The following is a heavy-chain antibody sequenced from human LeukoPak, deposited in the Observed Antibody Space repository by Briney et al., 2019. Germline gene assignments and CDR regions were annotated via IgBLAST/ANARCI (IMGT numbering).Heavy chain of an antibody. J-gene: IGHJ4*02. CDR2: ITYYGSNK. Sequence: GGSLRLSCAASGFSVSSYGMHWVRQAPGKGLDWVAVITYYGSNKYYEDYVKGRITIFRDNSKNTSYLQMTRLRAEDTAVYYCANSPIGSSGWYDYWCEGRLVTVAS. CDR1: GFSVSSYG. V-gene: IGHV3-30*18. D-gene: IGHD6-19*01. CDR3: ANSPIGSSGWYDY.